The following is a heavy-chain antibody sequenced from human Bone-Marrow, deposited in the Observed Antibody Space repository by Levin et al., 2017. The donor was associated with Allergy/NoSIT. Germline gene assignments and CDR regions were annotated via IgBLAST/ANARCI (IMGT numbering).Heavy chain of an antibody. CDR2: IYHSGST. V-gene: IGHV4-30-2*01. J-gene: IGHJ6*03. D-gene: IGHD4-11*01. CDR3: ARQSVTYYYYYMDV. CDR1: GGSISSGGYS. Sequence: PSETLSLTCAVSGGSISSGGYSWSWIRQPPGKGLEWIGYIYHSGSTYYNPSLKSRVTISVDRSKNQFSLKLSSVTAADTAVYYCARQSVTYYYYYMDVWGKGTTVTVSS.